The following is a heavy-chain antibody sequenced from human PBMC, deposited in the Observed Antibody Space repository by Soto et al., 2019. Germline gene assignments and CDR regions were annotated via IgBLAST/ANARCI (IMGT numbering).Heavy chain of an antibody. D-gene: IGHD5-12*01. Sequence: GGSLRLSCAASGFTFSSYSMNWVRQAPGKGLEWVSSISTSSSYIYYADSVKGRFNISRDNAKNSLYLQMNSLRAEDTAVYYCARGGRDGYNYDYWGQGTLVTVSS. J-gene: IGHJ4*02. CDR1: GFTFSSYS. V-gene: IGHV3-21*01. CDR3: ARGGRDGYNYDY. CDR2: ISTSSSYI.